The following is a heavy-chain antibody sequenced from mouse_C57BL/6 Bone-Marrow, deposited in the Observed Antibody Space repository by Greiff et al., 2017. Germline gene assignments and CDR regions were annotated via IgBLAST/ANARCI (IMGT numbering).Heavy chain of an antibody. D-gene: IGHD1-1*01. CDR3: ARRDVTTVVATNAMDY. V-gene: IGHV1-55*01. Sequence: QVQLQQPGAELVKPGASVKMSCKASGYTFTSYWITWVKQRPGQGLEWIGDIYPGSGSTNYNEKFKSKATLTVDTSSSTAYMQLSSLTSEDSAVYYCARRDVTTVVATNAMDYWGQGTSVTVSS. CDR1: GYTFTSYW. CDR2: IYPGSGST. J-gene: IGHJ4*01.